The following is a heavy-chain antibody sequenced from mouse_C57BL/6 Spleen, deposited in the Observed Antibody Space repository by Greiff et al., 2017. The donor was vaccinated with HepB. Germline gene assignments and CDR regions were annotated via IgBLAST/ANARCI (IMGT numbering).Heavy chain of an antibody. D-gene: IGHD1-1*01. J-gene: IGHJ4*01. CDR3: ARHGMTTVVATDYAMDY. CDR1: GFTFSDYY. Sequence: EVMLVESGGGLVQPGGSLKLSCAASGFTFSDYYMYWVRQTPEKRLEWVAYISNGGGSTYYPDTVKGRFTISRDNAKNTLYLQMSRLTSEDTAMYYCARHGMTTVVATDYAMDYWGQGTSVTVSS. CDR2: ISNGGGST. V-gene: IGHV5-12*01.